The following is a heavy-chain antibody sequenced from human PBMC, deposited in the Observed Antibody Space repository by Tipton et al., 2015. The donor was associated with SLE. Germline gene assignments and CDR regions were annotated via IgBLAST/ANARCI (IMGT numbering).Heavy chain of an antibody. CDR1: GGSVINYY. V-gene: IGHV4-59*02. J-gene: IGHJ4*02. CDR3: ARDTRDWFLSES. Sequence: TLSLTCSVSGGSVINYYWGWIRQPPGKGLEWIGYIYYTGSTSSNPSLKSRVTMSMDTSKNQFSLRLSSVTAADTAVYYCARDTRDWFLSESWGQGALVTVSS. D-gene: IGHD3-9*01. CDR2: IYYTGST.